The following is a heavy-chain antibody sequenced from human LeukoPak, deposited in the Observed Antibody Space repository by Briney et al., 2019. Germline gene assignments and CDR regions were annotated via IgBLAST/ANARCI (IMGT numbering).Heavy chain of an antibody. Sequence: LSLTCTVSGGSISSYYWSWIRQAPGKGLEWVSYISSSGSTIYYADSVKGRFTISRDNAKNSLYLQMNSLRAEDTVVYYCASLDVDSGYHWGQGTLVTVSS. CDR2: ISSSGSTI. D-gene: IGHD3-10*01. CDR1: GGSISSYY. CDR3: ASLDVDSGYH. J-gene: IGHJ4*02. V-gene: IGHV3-11*01.